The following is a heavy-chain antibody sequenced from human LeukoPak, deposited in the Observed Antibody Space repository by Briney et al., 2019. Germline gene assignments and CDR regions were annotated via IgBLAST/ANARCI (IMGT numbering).Heavy chain of an antibody. CDR2: IYYSGST. J-gene: IGHJ5*02. Sequence: SETLSLTCTVSGGSISSSSYYWGWIRQPPGKGLEWIGRIYYSGSTYYNPSLKSRVTISVDTSKNQFSLKLSSVTAADTAVYYCATEGDSSSWYGRYNWFDPWGQGTLVTVSS. CDR1: GGSISSSSYY. V-gene: IGHV4-39*07. CDR3: ATEGDSSSWYGRYNWFDP. D-gene: IGHD6-13*01.